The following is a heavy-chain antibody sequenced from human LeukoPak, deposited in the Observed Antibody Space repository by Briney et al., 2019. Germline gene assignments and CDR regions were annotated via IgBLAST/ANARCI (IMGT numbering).Heavy chain of an antibody. D-gene: IGHD3-10*01. Sequence: EASVKVSCKASGYTFTSYGISWVRQAPGQGLEWMGWISAYNGNTNYAQKLQGRVTMTTDTSTSTAYMELRSLRSDDTAVYYCARDYYGSGSHPPFDYWGQGTLVTVSS. V-gene: IGHV1-18*01. CDR1: GYTFTSYG. CDR2: ISAYNGNT. CDR3: ARDYYGSGSHPPFDY. J-gene: IGHJ4*02.